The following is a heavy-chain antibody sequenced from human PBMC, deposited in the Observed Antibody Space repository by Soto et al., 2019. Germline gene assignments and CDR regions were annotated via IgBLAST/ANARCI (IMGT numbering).Heavy chain of an antibody. CDR2: IYYSGST. CDR3: ARGVGNYDLDWFDP. V-gene: IGHV4-59*01. CDR1: GGSISSYY. J-gene: IGHJ5*02. Sequence: SETLSLTCTVSGGSISSYYWSWIRQPPGKGLEWIGYIYYSGSTNYNPSLKSRVTISVDTSKNQFSLKLSSVTAADTAVYYCARGVGNYDLDWFDPWGQGTLVTVSS. D-gene: IGHD3-3*01.